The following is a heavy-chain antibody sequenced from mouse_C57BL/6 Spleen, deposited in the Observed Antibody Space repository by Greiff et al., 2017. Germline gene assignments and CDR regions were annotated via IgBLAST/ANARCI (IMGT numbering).Heavy chain of an antibody. V-gene: IGHV1-61*01. CDR1: GYTFTSYW. J-gene: IGHJ4*01. Sequence: VQLQQPGAELVRPGSSVKLSCQASGYTFTSYWMDWVKQRPGQGIEWIGNIYPSDSETHYNQKFKDKATLTVDKSSSTAYMQLSSLTSEDSAVYYCARRTYAMDYWGQGTSVTVSS. CDR3: ARRTYAMDY. CDR2: IYPSDSET.